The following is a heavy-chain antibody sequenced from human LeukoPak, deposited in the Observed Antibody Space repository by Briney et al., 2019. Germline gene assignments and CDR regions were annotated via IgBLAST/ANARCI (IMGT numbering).Heavy chain of an antibody. CDR2: INQSGVT. CDR1: GGPFSGYY. J-gene: IGHJ4*02. Sequence: SETLSLTCAVYGGPFSGYYWSWIRQPPGKGLEWIGEINQSGVTNYNPSLKSRVTISVDTSKNQFSLKLTSVTAADTAVYYCARGPTATSRGLSYWGQGTLVTVSS. V-gene: IGHV4-34*01. D-gene: IGHD4-11*01. CDR3: ARGPTATSRGLSY.